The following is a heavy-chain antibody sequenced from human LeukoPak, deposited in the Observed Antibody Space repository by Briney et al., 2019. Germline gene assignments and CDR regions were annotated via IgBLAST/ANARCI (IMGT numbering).Heavy chain of an antibody. CDR3: ARSPYYDFWSGYLNWFDP. CDR2: INPSGGRT. J-gene: IGHJ5*02. V-gene: IGHV1-46*01. D-gene: IGHD3-3*01. Sequence: GASVKVSCKASGYTFTSYYMHWVRQAPGQGLEWIGIINPSGGRTSYAQKFQGRVTMARDTSTSTVYMELSSLRSEDTAVYYCARSPYYDFWSGYLNWFDPWGQGTLVTVSS. CDR1: GYTFTSYY.